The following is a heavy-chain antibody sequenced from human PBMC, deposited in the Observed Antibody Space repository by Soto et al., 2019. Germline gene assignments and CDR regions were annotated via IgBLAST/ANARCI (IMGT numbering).Heavy chain of an antibody. CDR1: GLTVSSYG. Sequence: QVQLVESGGDVVQPGRSLRLSCAASGLTVSSYGMHWVRQAPGKGLERVAVISYDGSDTYFADSVRGRFTISRDNSKNTLYLQMTSLRVEDTAVYYCAKDLGVYYDSRGYHYRHLDCWGQGTLVTVSS. CDR3: AKDLGVYYDSRGYHYRHLDC. D-gene: IGHD3-22*01. CDR2: ISYDGSDT. J-gene: IGHJ4*02. V-gene: IGHV3-30*18.